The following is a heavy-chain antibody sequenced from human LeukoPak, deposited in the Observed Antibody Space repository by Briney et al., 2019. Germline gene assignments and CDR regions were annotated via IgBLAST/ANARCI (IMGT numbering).Heavy chain of an antibody. CDR2: IYPGDSDT. Sequence: GESLKISCKGSGYSFTTYWIGWVRQMPGKGLEWMGIIYPGDSDTRYSPSFQGQVTFSTDKSISTAYLQWSSLKASDTAMYYCARCSHYGDYGFDYWGQGTLVTVSS. CDR3: ARCSHYGDYGFDY. CDR1: GYSFTTYW. J-gene: IGHJ4*02. D-gene: IGHD4-17*01. V-gene: IGHV5-51*01.